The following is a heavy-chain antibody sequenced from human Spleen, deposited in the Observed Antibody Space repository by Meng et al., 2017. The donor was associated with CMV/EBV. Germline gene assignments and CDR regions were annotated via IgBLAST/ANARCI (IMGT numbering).Heavy chain of an antibody. D-gene: IGHD3-9*01. CDR2: INSDGSST. CDR1: GFTFSTYW. V-gene: IGHV3-74*01. CDR3: VRGGYFDWFL. Sequence: LSCAASGFTFSTYWMHWVRQAPGKGLVWVSHINSDGSSTNYADSVKGRFTISRDNAKNTLFLQMNTLSAEDTALYYCVRGGYFDWFLWGQGTLVTVSS. J-gene: IGHJ4*02.